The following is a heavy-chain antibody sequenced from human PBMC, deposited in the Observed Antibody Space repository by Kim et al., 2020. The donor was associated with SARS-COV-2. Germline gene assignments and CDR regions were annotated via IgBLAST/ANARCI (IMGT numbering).Heavy chain of an antibody. Sequence: SETLSLTCTVSGYSISSGYYWGWIRQPPGKGLEWIGSIYHSGSTYYNPSLKSRVTISVDTSKNQFSLKLSSVTAADTAVYYCARVGSSWSSYYYYGMDVWGQGTTVTVSS. V-gene: IGHV4-38-2*02. CDR2: IYHSGST. D-gene: IGHD6-13*01. J-gene: IGHJ6*02. CDR3: ARVGSSWSSYYYYGMDV. CDR1: GYSISSGYY.